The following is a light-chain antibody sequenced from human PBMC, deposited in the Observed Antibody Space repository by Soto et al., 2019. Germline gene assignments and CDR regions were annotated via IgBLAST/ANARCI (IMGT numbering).Light chain of an antibody. CDR2: GNS. CDR1: ISNIGAGYD. Sequence: QSVLTQPHSVSGAPGQRVTISCTGRISNIGAGYDVHWYHQLPGTAPKLLIYGNSNRPSGVSDRFSGSKSGTSASLAITGLQAEDEADYYCQSYDSSLSGDVFGTGTKLTVL. V-gene: IGLV1-40*01. CDR3: QSYDSSLSGDV. J-gene: IGLJ1*01.